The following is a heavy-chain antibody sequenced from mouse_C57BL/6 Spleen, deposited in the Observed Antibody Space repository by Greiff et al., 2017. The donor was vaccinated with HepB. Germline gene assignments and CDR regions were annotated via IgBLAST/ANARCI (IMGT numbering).Heavy chain of an antibody. J-gene: IGHJ1*03. CDR3: ARWVTTVRYFDV. D-gene: IGHD1-1*01. CDR1: GYTFTSYW. CDR2: IDPSDSYT. V-gene: IGHV1-50*01. Sequence: QVQLQQPGAELVKPGASVKLSCKASGYTFTSYWMQWVKQRPGQGLEWIGEIDPSDSYTNYNQKFKGKATLTVDTSSCTAYMQLSSLTSEDSAVYYCARWVTTVRYFDVWGTGTTVTVSS.